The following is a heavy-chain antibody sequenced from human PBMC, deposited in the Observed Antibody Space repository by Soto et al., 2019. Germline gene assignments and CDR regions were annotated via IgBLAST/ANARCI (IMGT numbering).Heavy chain of an antibody. V-gene: IGHV4-34*01. CDR3: ARAPPMVRGVGAFDI. CDR1: GGSFSGFY. D-gene: IGHD3-10*01. J-gene: IGHJ3*02. CDR2: INHGGST. Sequence: SETLSLTCAVYGGSFSGFYWNWLRQPPGKGLEWIGEINHGGSTNSNPSLKSRDTTSLDRSKNQFSLKLSSVTAADTAVYYCARAPPMVRGVGAFDIWGQGTMVTVSS.